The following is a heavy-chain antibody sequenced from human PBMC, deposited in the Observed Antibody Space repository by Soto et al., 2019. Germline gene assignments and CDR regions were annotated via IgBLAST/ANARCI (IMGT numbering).Heavy chain of an antibody. Sequence: PGGSLRLSCAASGFTFSSYAMSWVRQAPGKGLEWVSAISGSGGSTYYADSVKGRFTISRDNSKNTLYLQMNSLRAEDTAVYYCAKAYSSSSRLHYYYYGMDVWGQGNTVTVSS. V-gene: IGHV3-23*01. CDR2: ISGSGGST. J-gene: IGHJ6*02. CDR1: GFTFSSYA. D-gene: IGHD6-6*01. CDR3: AKAYSSSSRLHYYYYGMDV.